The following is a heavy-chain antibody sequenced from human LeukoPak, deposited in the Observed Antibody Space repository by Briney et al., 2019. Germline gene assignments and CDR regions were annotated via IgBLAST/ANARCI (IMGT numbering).Heavy chain of an antibody. D-gene: IGHD2-2*01. J-gene: IGHJ6*02. CDR2: ISDDSSNK. Sequence: GGSLRLSCTASGFTFTGYGMHWVRQAPGHGLEWLGGISDDSSNKNYADSLKGSFTISRDNSMSTLYLQMNSLRADDTAVYYCATAFVVVPAANNYDYYYGMDVWGRGHTVTVSS. CDR1: GFTFTGYG. CDR3: ATAFVVVPAANNYDYYYGMDV. V-gene: IGHV3-30*03.